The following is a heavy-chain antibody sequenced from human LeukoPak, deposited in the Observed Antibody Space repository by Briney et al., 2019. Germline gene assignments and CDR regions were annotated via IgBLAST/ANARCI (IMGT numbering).Heavy chain of an antibody. V-gene: IGHV4-59*08. D-gene: IGHD3-16*01. CDR1: GGSISSYY. J-gene: IGHJ3*02. CDR2: IYYSGST. CDR3: ARWGAGDAFDI. Sequence: PSETLSLTCTVSGGSISSYYWSWIRQPPGKGLEWIGYIYYSGSTNYNPSLKSRVTISVDTSKNQFSLKLSSVTAADTAVYYCARWGAGDAFDIWGQGTMVTVSS.